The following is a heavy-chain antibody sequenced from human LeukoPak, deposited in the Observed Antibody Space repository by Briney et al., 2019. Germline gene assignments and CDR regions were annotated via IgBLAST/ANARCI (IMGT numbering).Heavy chain of an antibody. D-gene: IGHD1-26*01. CDR2: IYPGDSDA. V-gene: IGHV5-51*01. Sequence: GESLEISCKGSGYSFTSYWIGWVRQMPGKGLKWMGIIYPGDSDARYSPSFQGQVTISADKSISTAYLQWSSLKASDTAMYYCARRRDLYSGSYYPFDYWGQGTLVTVSS. CDR3: ARRRDLYSGSYYPFDY. CDR1: GYSFTSYW. J-gene: IGHJ4*02.